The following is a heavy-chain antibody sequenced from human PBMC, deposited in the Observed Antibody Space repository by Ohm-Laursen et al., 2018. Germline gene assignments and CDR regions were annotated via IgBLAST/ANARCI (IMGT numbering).Heavy chain of an antibody. CDR2: IDWDDDE. J-gene: IGHJ4*02. D-gene: IGHD6-6*01. CDR1: GFSLTTSKMC. CDR3: AHSIAPRLLDY. Sequence: TQTLTLTCTFSGFSLTTSKMCVNWIRQPPGKALEWLARIDWDDDEYYSTSLKTRLTISKDTSKNQVVLTMTNLGPVDTATYYCAHSIAPRLLDYWGQGTLVTVSS. V-gene: IGHV2-70*12.